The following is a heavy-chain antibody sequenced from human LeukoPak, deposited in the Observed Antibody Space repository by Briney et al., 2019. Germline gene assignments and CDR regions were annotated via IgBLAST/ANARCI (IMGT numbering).Heavy chain of an antibody. CDR3: ARVYSIYWYFDL. Sequence: SETLSLTCTVSGGSFSIYYWTWIRQPAGKGLEWIGRIYTSGSTNYNPSLKSRVTMSVDTSKNQFSLKLSSVTAADTAVYYCARVYSIYWYFDLWGRGTLVTVSS. D-gene: IGHD4-11*01. CDR1: GGSFSIYY. CDR2: IYTSGST. J-gene: IGHJ2*01. V-gene: IGHV4-4*07.